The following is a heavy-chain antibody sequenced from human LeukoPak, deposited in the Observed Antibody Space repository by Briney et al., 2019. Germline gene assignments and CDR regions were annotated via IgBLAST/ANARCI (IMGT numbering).Heavy chain of an antibody. CDR1: GYSFTSYG. CDR3: ARDTGYSSRWYGDYYYYMDV. D-gene: IGHD6-19*01. J-gene: IGHJ6*03. V-gene: IGHV1-18*01. Sequence: ASVTVSCKASGYSFTSYGISVMRQAPGQGLEWMGWISAYNGNTIYAQKLQCRVTMTTDPSTSTAFMELRSLSSDDTAVYYCARDTGYSSRWYGDYYYYMDVWGKGTTVTVSS. CDR2: ISAYNGNT.